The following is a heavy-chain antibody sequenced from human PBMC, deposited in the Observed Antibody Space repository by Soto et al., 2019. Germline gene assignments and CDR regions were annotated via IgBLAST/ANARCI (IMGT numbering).Heavy chain of an antibody. CDR3: ARDRAVAGSDY. CDR2: IYHSGST. V-gene: IGHV4-4*02. D-gene: IGHD6-19*01. Sequence: SETLSLTCAVSGGSISSSNWWTWVRQPPGKGLEWIGEIYHSGSTNYNPSLKSRVTISVDKSKNQFSLKLTSVTAADTAVYYCARDRAVAGSDYWGQGTLVTVSS. CDR1: GGSISSSNW. J-gene: IGHJ4*02.